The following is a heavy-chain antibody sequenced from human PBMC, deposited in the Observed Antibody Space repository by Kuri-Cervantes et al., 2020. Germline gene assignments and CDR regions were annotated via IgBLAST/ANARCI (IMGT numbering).Heavy chain of an antibody. V-gene: IGHV3-30-3*01. CDR2: ISYDGSNK. Sequence: GESLKISCAASGFTFSSYAMHWVRQAPGKGLEWVAVISYDGSNKYYADSVKDRFTISRDNSKNTLYLQMNSLRAEDTAVYYCAMRSGSYWGDAFDIWGQGTMVTVSS. CDR3: AMRSGSYWGDAFDI. J-gene: IGHJ3*02. CDR1: GFTFSSYA. D-gene: IGHD1-26*01.